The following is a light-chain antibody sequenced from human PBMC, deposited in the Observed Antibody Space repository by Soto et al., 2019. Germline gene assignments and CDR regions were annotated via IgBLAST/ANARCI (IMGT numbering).Light chain of an antibody. J-gene: IGKJ4*01. V-gene: IGKV3D-7*01. CDR3: QQALS. CDR1: QSVSRYY. Sequence: TVLTQSPATLSLSPGERATLSCRASQSVSRYYLSWYQQKPGQAPRLLFYGASTRATGIPARFSGSGSGTDLPLTIPSLLLEDFAVYYCQQALSCGGGTRVEI. CDR2: GAS.